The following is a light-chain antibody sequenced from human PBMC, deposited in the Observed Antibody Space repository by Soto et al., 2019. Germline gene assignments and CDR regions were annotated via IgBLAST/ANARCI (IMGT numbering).Light chain of an antibody. Sequence: QSALTQPASVSGSPGQSITISCTGTSSDVGGYNYVSWYQQHPGKAPKLMIYDVSNRPSGVSDRFSGSKSGNTASLTISGLQAEDEADYYCSSYKSSSTVVCGGGTKLTVL. CDR1: SSDVGGYNY. V-gene: IGLV2-14*01. CDR2: DVS. CDR3: SSYKSSSTVV. J-gene: IGLJ2*01.